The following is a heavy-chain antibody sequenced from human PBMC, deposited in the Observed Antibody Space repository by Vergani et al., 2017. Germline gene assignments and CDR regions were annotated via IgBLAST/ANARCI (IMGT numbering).Heavy chain of an antibody. CDR3: ATKSCGTPGCQIGYFRE. V-gene: IGHV3-30*03. J-gene: IGHJ1*01. D-gene: IGHD1-1*01. CDR2: ISYDGTQK. Sequence: QVHLVESGGGVVQPGRSLRLSCVVSGFTSSYYGMHWVRQAPGKGREWVALISYDGTQKYYADSVKGRFTISRDNSKSTLYLQMNSLRTEDTAVYYCATKSCGTPGCQIGYFREWGQGTLVTVSS. CDR1: GFTSSYYG.